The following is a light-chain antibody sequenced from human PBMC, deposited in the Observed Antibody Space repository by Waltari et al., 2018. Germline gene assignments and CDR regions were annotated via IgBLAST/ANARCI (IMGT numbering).Light chain of an antibody. Sequence: EIVMTQSPANLSASPGERATLYCRASQSVSNHLAWYQQKPGQAPRLLIYGALTRATGIAARFSGSGSGTEFTLTINSVQSEDFAIYYCHQYNHWPTWTFGQGTKVEIK. CDR1: QSVSNH. CDR2: GAL. CDR3: HQYNHWPTWT. J-gene: IGKJ1*01. V-gene: IGKV3-15*01.